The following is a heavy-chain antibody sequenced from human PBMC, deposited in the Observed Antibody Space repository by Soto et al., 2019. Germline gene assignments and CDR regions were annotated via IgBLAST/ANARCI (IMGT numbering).Heavy chain of an antibody. Sequence: QVQLVQSGAEVKKPESSVRVSCKASGGTFNNYAITWVRQAPGQGLEWLGGTIPMFGTTNYAEKFQGRVTIPADESTNTASMELRSLRSEDTAIYYCTRCGIRYHSIGYYLGIDGMDVWGQGTTVIVSS. CDR1: GGTFNNYA. V-gene: IGHV1-69*12. D-gene: IGHD3-22*01. CDR2: TIPMFGTT. CDR3: TRCGIRYHSIGYYLGIDGMDV. J-gene: IGHJ6*02.